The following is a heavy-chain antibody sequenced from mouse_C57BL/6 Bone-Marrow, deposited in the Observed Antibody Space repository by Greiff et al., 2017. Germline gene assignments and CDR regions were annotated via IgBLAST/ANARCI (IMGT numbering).Heavy chain of an antibody. J-gene: IGHJ2*01. CDR2: IDPSDSYT. CDR1: GYTFTSYW. V-gene: IGHV1-59*01. D-gene: IGHD4-1*01. Sequence: QVQLQQPGAELVRPGTSVKLSCKASGYTFTSYWMHWVKQRPGQGLEWIGVIDPSDSYTNYNQKFKGKATLTVDTSSSTAYMQLSSLTSEDSAVYYCARNTGYWGQGTTLTVSS. CDR3: ARNTGY.